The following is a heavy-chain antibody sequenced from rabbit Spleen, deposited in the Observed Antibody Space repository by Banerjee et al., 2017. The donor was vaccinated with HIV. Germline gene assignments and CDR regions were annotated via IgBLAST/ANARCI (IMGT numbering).Heavy chain of an antibody. CDR2: IYAGSGST. V-gene: IGHV1S7*01. J-gene: IGHJ3*01. CDR3: AREDVGGSVSL. CDR1: GFSLSSYW. Sequence: LTLTCKASGFSLSSYWMSWVCQAPGKVPEYITYIYAGSGSTYYANWVNGRFTISSDNAQNTVDLQMNSLTAADTATYFCAREDVGGSVSLWGQGTLVTVS. D-gene: IGHD1-1*01.